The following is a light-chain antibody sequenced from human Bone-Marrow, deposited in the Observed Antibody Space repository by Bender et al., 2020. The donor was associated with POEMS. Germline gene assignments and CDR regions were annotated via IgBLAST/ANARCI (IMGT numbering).Light chain of an antibody. CDR1: SSNIGNHG. V-gene: IGLV1-36*01. CDR2: YDD. CDR3: SAWDDTLSGWV. Sequence: QSVVSQPPPLSEAPRQRVTISCSGSSSNIGNHGVNWYQQLPGEAPKLLIYYDDLLTPGVSDRFSASKSGSSASLAISELQSEDEALYYCSAWDDTLSGWVFGVGTKLTVL. J-gene: IGLJ3*02.